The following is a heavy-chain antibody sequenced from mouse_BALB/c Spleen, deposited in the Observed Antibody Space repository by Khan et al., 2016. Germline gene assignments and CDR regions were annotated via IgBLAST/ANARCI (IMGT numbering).Heavy chain of an antibody. CDR1: GYSITSDYA. CDR2: ISYSGST. Sequence: EVQLQESGPGLVKPSQSLSLTCTVTGYSITSDYAWNWIRQFPGNKLEWMCYISYSGSTSYNPSLKSRISITRDTSKNQSFLQLNSVTTEDTATYYCARALGMDYWGQGTSVTVSS. V-gene: IGHV3-2*02. CDR3: ARALGMDY. D-gene: IGHD3-3*01. J-gene: IGHJ4*01.